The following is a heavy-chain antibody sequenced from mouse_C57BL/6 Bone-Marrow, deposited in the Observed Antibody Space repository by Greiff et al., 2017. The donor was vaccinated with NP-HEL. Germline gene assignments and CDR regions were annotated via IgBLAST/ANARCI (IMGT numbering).Heavy chain of an antibody. CDR3: ASIRYYFDY. V-gene: IGHV1-82*01. J-gene: IGHJ2*01. CDR1: GYAFSSSW. Sequence: VQLQQSGPELVKPGASVKISCKASGYAFSSSWMNWVKQRPGKGLEWIGRIYPGDGDTNYNGKFKGKATLTADKSSSTAYMQLSSLTSEDSAVYFCASIRYYFDYWGQGTTLTVSS. CDR2: IYPGDGDT.